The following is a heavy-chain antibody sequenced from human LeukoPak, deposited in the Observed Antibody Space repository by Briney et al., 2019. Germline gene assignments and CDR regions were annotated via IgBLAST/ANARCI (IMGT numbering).Heavy chain of an antibody. Sequence: SQTLSLTCTVSGGSISSGGYYWSWIRQHPGKGLEWIGYIYYSGSTYYNPSLKSRVTISVDTSKNQFSLKLSSVTAADTAVYYCARSVYDFGVYYYYYMDVWGKGTTVTVSS. CDR1: GGSISSGGYY. CDR3: ARSVYDFGVYYYYYMDV. J-gene: IGHJ6*03. CDR2: IYYSGST. V-gene: IGHV4-31*03. D-gene: IGHD3-3*01.